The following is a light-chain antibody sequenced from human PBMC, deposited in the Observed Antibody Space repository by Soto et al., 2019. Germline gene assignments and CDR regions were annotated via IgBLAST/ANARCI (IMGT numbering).Light chain of an antibody. V-gene: IGKV1-33*01. Sequence: KMYQSASSVSASVGDRVTITCQASQDISNSLNWYQQKPGKAPKLLIYDASNLETGVPPRFSGSGSGTDFTFTISCLQSEDFATYYCQQYYSYPPPSGQRSNADIK. CDR2: DAS. J-gene: IGKJ1*01. CDR1: QDISNS. CDR3: QQYYSYPPP.